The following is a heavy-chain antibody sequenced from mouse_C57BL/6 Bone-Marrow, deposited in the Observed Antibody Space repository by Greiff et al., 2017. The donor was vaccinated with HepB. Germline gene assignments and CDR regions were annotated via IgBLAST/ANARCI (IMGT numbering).Heavy chain of an antibody. V-gene: IGHV1-22*01. Sequence: VQLQQSGPELVKPGASVKMSCKASGYTFTDYNMHWVKQSHGKSLEWIGYINPNNGGTSYNQKFKGKATLTVNKSSSTAYMELRSLTSEDSAVYYCAREYYSNYEDAMDYWGQGTSVTVSS. D-gene: IGHD2-5*01. J-gene: IGHJ4*01. CDR3: AREYYSNYEDAMDY. CDR1: GYTFTDYN. CDR2: INPNNGGT.